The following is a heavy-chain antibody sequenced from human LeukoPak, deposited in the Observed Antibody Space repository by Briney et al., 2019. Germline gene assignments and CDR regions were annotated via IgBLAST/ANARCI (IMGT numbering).Heavy chain of an antibody. CDR2: INPNSGGT. D-gene: IGHD6-19*01. Sequence: GASVKVSCKASGGTFNNHAISWVRQAPGQGLEWMGWINPNSGGTNYAQKFQGWVTMTRDTSISTAYMELSRLRSDDTAVYYCARAVSSGWLSLYWYFDLWGRGTLVTVSS. CDR1: GGTFNNHA. J-gene: IGHJ2*01. CDR3: ARAVSSGWLSLYWYFDL. V-gene: IGHV1-2*04.